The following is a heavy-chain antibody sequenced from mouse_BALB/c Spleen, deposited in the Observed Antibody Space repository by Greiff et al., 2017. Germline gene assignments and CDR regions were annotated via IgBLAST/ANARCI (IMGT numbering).Heavy chain of an antibody. CDR2: INPSSAYT. D-gene: IGHD2-14*01. V-gene: IGHV1-4*01. Sequence: VQLQQSGAELARPGASVKMSCKASGYTFTSYTMHWVKQRPGQGLEWIGYINPSSAYTNYNQKFKDKATLTADKSSSTAYMQLSSLTSEDSAVYYCATYYRYGYYYAMDYWGQGTSVTVSS. CDR1: GYTFTSYT. CDR3: ATYYRYGYYYAMDY. J-gene: IGHJ4*01.